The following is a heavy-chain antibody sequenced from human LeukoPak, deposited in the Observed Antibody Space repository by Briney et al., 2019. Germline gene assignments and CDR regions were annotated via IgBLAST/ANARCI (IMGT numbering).Heavy chain of an antibody. J-gene: IGHJ5*02. D-gene: IGHD2/OR15-2a*01. CDR2: INHSGTT. V-gene: IGHV4-34*01. CDR3: ARAGHCDSTRCYSAVDP. Sequence: SETLSLTCAVYGGSFSGYYWTWMRQTPGKGLEWIGEINHSGTTHYNPSLNSRVSMSVDTSQKQFSLNINSVTAADTAVYYCARAGHCDSTRCYSAVDPWGQGTLVIVSS. CDR1: GGSFSGYY.